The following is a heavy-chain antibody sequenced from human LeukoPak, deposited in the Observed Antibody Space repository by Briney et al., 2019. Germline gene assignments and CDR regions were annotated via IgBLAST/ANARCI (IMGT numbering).Heavy chain of an antibody. CDR1: GGSISSSSYY. CDR2: IYYSGST. Sequence: SETLSLTCTVSGGSISSSSYYWGWIRQPPGKGLEWIGTIYYSGSTYYNPSLKSRVTISVDTSKNQFSLKLSSVTAADTAVYYCARGPGRNYDFWSGYPARYYMDVWGKGTTVTVSS. CDR3: ARGPGRNYDFWSGYPARYYMDV. D-gene: IGHD3-3*01. V-gene: IGHV4-39*07. J-gene: IGHJ6*03.